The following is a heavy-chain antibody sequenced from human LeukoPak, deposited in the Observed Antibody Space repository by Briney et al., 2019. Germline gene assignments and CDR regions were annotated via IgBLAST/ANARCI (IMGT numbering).Heavy chain of an antibody. V-gene: IGHV5-51*01. CDR2: IYPGDTGT. Sequence: GESLKISCKGSGYYFTNYWIGWVRQMPGKGLEWMGIIYPGDTGTRYSPSFRGQVTISADKSISTAYLQWCSLKASDTAMYYCVRQEYSDSSGYYSAFFDYWGQGTLVTVSS. CDR1: GYYFTNYW. CDR3: VRQEYSDSSGYYSAFFDY. J-gene: IGHJ4*02. D-gene: IGHD3-22*01.